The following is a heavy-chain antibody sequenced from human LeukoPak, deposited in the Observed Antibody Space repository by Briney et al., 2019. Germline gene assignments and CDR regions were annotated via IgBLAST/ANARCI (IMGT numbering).Heavy chain of an antibody. CDR2: INPSGGST. Sequence: ASVKVSCKASGYTFTSYYMHWVRQAPGQGLEWMGIINPSGGSTSYAQKFQGRVTMTRDTSTSTVYMELSSLRSEDTAVYYCARDCSSTSCTSYWYFDLWGRGTLVTVSS. CDR1: GYTFTSYY. CDR3: ARDCSSTSCTSYWYFDL. J-gene: IGHJ2*01. V-gene: IGHV1-46*01. D-gene: IGHD2-2*01.